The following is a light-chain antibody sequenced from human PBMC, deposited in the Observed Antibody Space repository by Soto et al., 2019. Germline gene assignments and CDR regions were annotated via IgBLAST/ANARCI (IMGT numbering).Light chain of an antibody. J-gene: IGKJ4*01. CDR2: GAS. CDR3: QQYRSLPLT. CDR1: QGISRE. Sequence: DIQMTQSPSSLSASVGDRITISCQASQGISRELNWYQQKPGKGPELLIYGASNLHTGVPSRFNGSASTSGPGTHFSLTITALQPEDVATYYCQQYRSLPLTFGGGTKVEI. V-gene: IGKV1-33*01.